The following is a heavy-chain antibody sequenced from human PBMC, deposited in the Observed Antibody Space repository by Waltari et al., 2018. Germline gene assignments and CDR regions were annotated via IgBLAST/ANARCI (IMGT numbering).Heavy chain of an antibody. D-gene: IGHD5-18*01. J-gene: IGHJ4*02. Sequence: QVQLVQSGAEVKKPGSSAKVSCKASGGTFSSYSLSWVRQAPGQGLEWMGGIIPILGIANYAQKFQGRVTITADESTSTAYMELSSLRSEDTAVYYCARVPTYSYGQYFDYWGQGTLVTVSS. CDR1: GGTFSSYS. CDR2: IIPILGIA. V-gene: IGHV1-69*04. CDR3: ARVPTYSYGQYFDY.